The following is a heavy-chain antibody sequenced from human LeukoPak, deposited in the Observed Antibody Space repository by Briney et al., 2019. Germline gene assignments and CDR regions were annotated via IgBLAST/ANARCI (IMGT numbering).Heavy chain of an antibody. CDR1: GGSISSSSYY. V-gene: IGHV4-39*01. J-gene: IGHJ4*02. D-gene: IGHD2-21*02. CDR3: ARHGMVVTAIPDY. Sequence: SETLSLTCAVYGGSISSSSYYWGWIRQPPGKGLEWIGSIYYSGSTYYNPSLKSRVTISVDTSKNQFSLKLSSVTAADTAVYYCARHGMVVTAIPDYWGQGTLVTVSS. CDR2: IYYSGST.